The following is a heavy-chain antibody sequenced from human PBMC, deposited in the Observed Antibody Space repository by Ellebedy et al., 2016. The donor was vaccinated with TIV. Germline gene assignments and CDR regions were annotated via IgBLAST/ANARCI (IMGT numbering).Heavy chain of an antibody. J-gene: IGHJ4*02. V-gene: IGHV3-23*01. CDR3: AQGGYGSLIDL. D-gene: IGHD5-18*01. Sequence: GESLKISCAASGVTFSSYAMSWVRQASAKGPEWVSAISNSGGATHYADSVKGRFTISRDISKNTLYLKINSLRAEDTAVYYCAQGGYGSLIDLWGQGTLVTVSS. CDR2: ISNSGGAT. CDR1: GVTFSSYA.